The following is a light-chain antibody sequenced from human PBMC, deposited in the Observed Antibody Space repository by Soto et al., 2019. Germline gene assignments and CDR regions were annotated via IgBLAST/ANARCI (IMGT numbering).Light chain of an antibody. CDR1: SDDVGGYNY. Sequence: QSALAQPASVSGSPGQSITMSCTGTSDDVGGYNYVSWYQQHPGEVPKLVIFEVNNRPSGVSNRFSGSKSGNTASLTISGLQAEDEADYYCSSYSSSPSYVFGTGTKVTVL. J-gene: IGLJ1*01. CDR2: EVN. CDR3: SSYSSSPSYV. V-gene: IGLV2-14*01.